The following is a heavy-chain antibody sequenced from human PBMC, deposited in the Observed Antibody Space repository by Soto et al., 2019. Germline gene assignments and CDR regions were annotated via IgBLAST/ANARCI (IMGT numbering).Heavy chain of an antibody. CDR1: GFTFSSYG. D-gene: IGHD6-6*01. J-gene: IGHJ4*02. CDR3: AKDIGPQAARPDY. Sequence: PGGSLRLSCAAPGFTFSSYGMHWVRQAPGKGLEWVAVISYDGSNKYYADSVKGRFTISRDNSKNTLYLQMNSLRAEDTAVYYCAKDIGPQAARPDYWGQGNLVTVS. CDR2: ISYDGSNK. V-gene: IGHV3-30*18.